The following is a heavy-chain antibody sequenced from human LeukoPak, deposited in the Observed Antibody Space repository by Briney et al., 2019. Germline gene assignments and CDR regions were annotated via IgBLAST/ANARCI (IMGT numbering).Heavy chain of an antibody. CDR1: GLTFSSFA. V-gene: IGHV3-7*01. CDR3: ARDRWELLSNSYHYCGLDV. CDR2: IKQDGSEK. J-gene: IGHJ6*02. D-gene: IGHD2-15*01. Sequence: GGSLRLSCAASGLTFSSFAMNWVRQAPGKGLEWVANIKQDGSEKCYVDSVKGRFTISRDNAKNSLYLQMNSLRAEDTAVYYCARDRWELLSNSYHYCGLDVWGQGTTVTVSS.